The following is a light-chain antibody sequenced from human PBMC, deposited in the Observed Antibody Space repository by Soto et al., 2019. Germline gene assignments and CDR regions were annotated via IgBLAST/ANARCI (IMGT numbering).Light chain of an antibody. CDR1: QSISSW. CDR3: QQYNSYSPT. Sequence: DIQITQSPSTLFASVGDRVTITCPANQSISSWLAWYQQKPGKAPKLLIYDVSSLESGVPSRFSGSGSGTGFTLTISSLQPDDFATYYCQQYNSYSPTFGQGTKV. J-gene: IGKJ1*01. V-gene: IGKV1-5*01. CDR2: DVS.